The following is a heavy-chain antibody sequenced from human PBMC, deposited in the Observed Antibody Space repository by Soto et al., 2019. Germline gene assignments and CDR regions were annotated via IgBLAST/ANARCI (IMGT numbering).Heavy chain of an antibody. J-gene: IGHJ6*02. V-gene: IGHV1-69*13. CDR1: VGTFSSYS. D-gene: IGHD2-2*01. Sequence: AAVTVSCKASVGTFSSYSISWVRQAPGEGLEWMGGIMPIFGTANYAQKVQGRVTITADESTSTAYMALSSLRSEDTAVYSCARDGNIVVVPEPLHYYYYGMDVWGQGTTVTVSS. CDR3: ARDGNIVVVPEPLHYYYYGMDV. CDR2: IMPIFGTA.